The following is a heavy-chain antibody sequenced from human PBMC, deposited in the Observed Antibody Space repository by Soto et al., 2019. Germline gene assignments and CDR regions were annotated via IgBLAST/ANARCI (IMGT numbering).Heavy chain of an antibody. CDR1: GDSVSSGAYY. D-gene: IGHD1-26*01. J-gene: IGHJ5*02. CDR2: VYYSGST. V-gene: IGHV4-61*08. CDR3: ARVKRSTSRLDP. Sequence: SETLSLTCSVSGDSVSSGAYYWSWIRQPPGKGLEWIGYVYYSGSTSYNPSLETGVTISVDTSKNQFSPKLTSVTPADTAIYYCARVKRSTSRLDPWGQGTLVTVSS.